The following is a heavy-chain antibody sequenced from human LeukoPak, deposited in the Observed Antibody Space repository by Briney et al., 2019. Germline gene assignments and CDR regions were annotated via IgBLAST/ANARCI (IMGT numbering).Heavy chain of an antibody. D-gene: IGHD5-18*01. J-gene: IGHJ3*02. CDR2: ISSSGSTI. V-gene: IGHV3-48*03. Sequence: PGGSLRLSCAASGFTFSSYEMNWVRQAPGKGLEWVSYISSSGSTIYYADSVKGRFTISRDNAKNSLYLQMNSLRAEDTAVYYCARDRGPWYSYGNDAFDIWGQGTMVTVSS. CDR3: ARDRGPWYSYGNDAFDI. CDR1: GFTFSSYE.